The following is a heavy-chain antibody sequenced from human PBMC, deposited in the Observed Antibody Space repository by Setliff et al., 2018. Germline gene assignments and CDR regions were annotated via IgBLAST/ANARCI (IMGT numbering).Heavy chain of an antibody. CDR3: ARLPLPAAWELPDIRYYYYYMDV. V-gene: IGHV1-3*01. CDR1: GYSFSTYA. Sequence: ASVKVSCKASGYSFSTYAMHWVRQAPGQRLEWMGWINGGNGNTKYSQKFQGRITITRDTSASTAYMEMSSLRSDDTAVYYCARLPLPAAWELPDIRYYYYYMDVWGKGTTVTVSS. J-gene: IGHJ6*03. CDR2: INGGNGNT. D-gene: IGHD1-26*01.